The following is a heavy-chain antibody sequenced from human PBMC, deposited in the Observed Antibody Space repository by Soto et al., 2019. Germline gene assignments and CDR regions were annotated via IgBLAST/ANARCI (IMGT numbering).Heavy chain of an antibody. D-gene: IGHD2-15*01. CDR3: ASGVAASHFYYYYMDV. CDR2: ISGSGRTI. J-gene: IGHJ6*03. V-gene: IGHV3-11*01. Sequence: QVQLVESGGGLVKPGGSLRLSCAASGFTFSDYYMSWIRQAPGTGLEWVSYISGSGRTIYYADSVKGRFTISRDNAKNSLHLQMNSLRAEDTAVYYCASGVAASHFYYYYMDVWGKGTTVTVSS. CDR1: GFTFSDYY.